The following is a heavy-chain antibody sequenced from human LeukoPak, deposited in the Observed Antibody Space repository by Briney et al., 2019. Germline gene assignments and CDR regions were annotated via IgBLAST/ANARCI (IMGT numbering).Heavy chain of an antibody. Sequence: SETLSLTCSVSGGSVSSNNYQWNWIRQPPGKGLEWIGDIYHSGSTNYNPSLKSRVTISVDTSKNQFSLKLSSVTAADTAVYYCARDGVGLLGYWGQGTLVTVSS. CDR3: ARDGVGLLGY. CDR2: IYHSGST. D-gene: IGHD2-21*01. V-gene: IGHV4-61*01. CDR1: GGSVSSNNYQ. J-gene: IGHJ4*02.